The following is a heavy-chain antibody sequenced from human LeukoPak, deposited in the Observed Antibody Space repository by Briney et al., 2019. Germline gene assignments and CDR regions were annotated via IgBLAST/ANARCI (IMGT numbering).Heavy chain of an antibody. CDR2: INHSGST. Sequence: SETLSLTCTVSGGPISTYYWSWIRQPPGKGLEWIGEINHSGSTNYNPSLKSRVTISVDTSKNQFSLKLSSVTAADTAVYYCARGRLGRARRYYDSSGHPVDYWGQGTLVTVSS. V-gene: IGHV4-34*01. J-gene: IGHJ4*02. CDR1: GGPISTYY. D-gene: IGHD3-22*01. CDR3: ARGRLGRARRYYDSSGHPVDY.